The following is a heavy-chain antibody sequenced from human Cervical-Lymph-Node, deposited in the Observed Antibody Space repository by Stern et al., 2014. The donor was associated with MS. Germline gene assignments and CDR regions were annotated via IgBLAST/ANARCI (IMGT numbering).Heavy chain of an antibody. Sequence: QVTLKESGPALVKPTRTLTLTCTFSGFSLSTSGMCVSWIRQPPGKALEWLARIDWDDDKYYTTSLKTRLTISKDTSKNQVVLTMTNMDPVDTATYYCARMRRVGPNPFYYLDYWGQGTLVTVSS. V-gene: IGHV2-70*15. D-gene: IGHD1-26*01. CDR3: ARMRRVGPNPFYYLDY. CDR1: GFSLSTSGMC. J-gene: IGHJ4*02. CDR2: IDWDDDK.